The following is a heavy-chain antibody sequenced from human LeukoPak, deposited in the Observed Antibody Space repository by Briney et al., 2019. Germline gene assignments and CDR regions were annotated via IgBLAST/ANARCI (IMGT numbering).Heavy chain of an antibody. CDR3: ARVVYGSGPTILELYYYYYMDV. CDR2: IYYSGST. CDR1: GGSVSSGSYY. V-gene: IGHV4-61*01. D-gene: IGHD3-10*01. Sequence: SENLSLTCTVSGGSVSSGSYYWRWIRQPPGRGLEWNGYIYYSGSTNYNHSLKSRVTISVDTSKNQFSLKLSSVAAADTAVYYCARVVYGSGPTILELYYYYYMDVWGKGTTVTVSS. J-gene: IGHJ6*03.